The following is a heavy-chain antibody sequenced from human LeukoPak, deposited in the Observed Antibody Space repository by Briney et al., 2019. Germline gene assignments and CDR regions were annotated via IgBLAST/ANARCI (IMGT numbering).Heavy chain of an antibody. V-gene: IGHV1-8*03. CDR1: GYTFTSYD. D-gene: IGHD1-26*01. J-gene: IGHJ4*02. CDR3: ARTSGSYYSDY. Sequence: ASVKVSCKASGYTFTSYDINWVRQATGRGLEWMGWMNPNSGNTGYAQKFQGRVTITRNTSISTAYMELSSLRSEDTAVHYCARTSGSYYSDYWGQGTLVTVSS. CDR2: MNPNSGNT.